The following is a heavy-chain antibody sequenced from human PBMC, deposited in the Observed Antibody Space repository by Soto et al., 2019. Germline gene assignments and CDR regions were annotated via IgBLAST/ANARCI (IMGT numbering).Heavy chain of an antibody. CDR1: GGSISSSNW. J-gene: IGHJ6*02. CDR3: AGGSVVAATEYYYYYGMDV. D-gene: IGHD2-15*01. Sequence: SETLSLTCAVSGGSISSSNWWSWVRQPPGKGLEWIGEIYHSGSTNYNPSPKSRVTISVDTSKNQFSLKLSSVTAADTAVYYCAGGSVVAATEYYYYYGMDVWGQGTTVTVSS. CDR2: IYHSGST. V-gene: IGHV4-4*02.